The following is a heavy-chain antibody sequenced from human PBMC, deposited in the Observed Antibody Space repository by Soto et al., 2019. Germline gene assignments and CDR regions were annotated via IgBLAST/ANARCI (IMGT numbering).Heavy chain of an antibody. D-gene: IGHD5-18*01. CDR2: ISSGSTTM. Sequence: EVQLVESGGGLIQPGGSLRLSCAASGFTLSSYSMNWVRQAPGKGLEWVSYISSGSTTMYYADSVEGRFTISRDNAKNSLYLLMNRLRPEDTAVYYCAGGYHFGWGARSYFNGMDVWGQGTTVTVSS. V-gene: IGHV3-48*01. J-gene: IGHJ6*02. CDR1: GFTLSSYS. CDR3: AGGYHFGWGARSYFNGMDV.